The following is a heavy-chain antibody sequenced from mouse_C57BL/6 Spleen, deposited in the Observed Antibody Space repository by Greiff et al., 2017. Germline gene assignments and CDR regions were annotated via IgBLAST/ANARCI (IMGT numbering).Heavy chain of an antibody. J-gene: IGHJ4*01. CDR2: IYPRSGNT. CDR3: ANYYGSSYGGNYAMDY. Sequence: VQLKASGAELARPGASVKLSCKASGYTFTSYGISWVKQRTGQGLEWIGEIYPRSGNTYYNEKVKGKATLTADKSSSTAYMELRSLTSEDSAVYFCANYYGSSYGGNYAMDYWGQGTSVTVSS. CDR1: GYTFTSYG. D-gene: IGHD1-1*01. V-gene: IGHV1-81*01.